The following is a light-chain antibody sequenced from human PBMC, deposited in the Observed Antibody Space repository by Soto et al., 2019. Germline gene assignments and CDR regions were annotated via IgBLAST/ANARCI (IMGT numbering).Light chain of an antibody. CDR1: SSDIGAYNY. CDR3: ASFTTISTRV. J-gene: IGLJ1*01. Sequence: QPVLTQPASVSGSPGQSITVSCTGTSSDIGAYNYVSWYQQHPGKAPRVIIYEVNNRPSGVSNRFSGSKSGNTASLTISGLQPEDEADYYCASFTTISTRVFGTGTKVTVL. CDR2: EVN. V-gene: IGLV2-14*03.